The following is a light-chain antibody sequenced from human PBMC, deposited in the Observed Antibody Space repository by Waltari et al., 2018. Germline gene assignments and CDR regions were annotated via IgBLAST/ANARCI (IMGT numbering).Light chain of an antibody. CDR2: KDS. J-gene: IGLJ3*02. CDR1: ALPKQY. CDR3: QSADSSGTHWV. Sequence: SYELTQPPSVSVSPGQTARITCSGDALPKQYAYWYQQKPGQAPVLAIYKDSERPSGSPERFSGSSSGTTVTLTISGVQAEDEADYYCQSADSSGTHWVFGGGTKLIVL. V-gene: IGLV3-25*03.